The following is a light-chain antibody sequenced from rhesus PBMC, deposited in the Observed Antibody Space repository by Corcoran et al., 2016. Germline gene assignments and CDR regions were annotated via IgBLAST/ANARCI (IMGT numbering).Light chain of an antibody. J-gene: IGKJ1*01. Sequence: DIQMTQSPSSVSASVGDRVTITCRASQGISSYLAWYQQKPGKAPKLLIYYATTLQSGVPSRFSGGGSGTAFTLTISSLQPEDFAPYYCQPYNNLPRTFGRGTKVEIK. CDR3: QPYNNLPRT. CDR2: YAT. V-gene: IGKV1-25*01. CDR1: QGISSY.